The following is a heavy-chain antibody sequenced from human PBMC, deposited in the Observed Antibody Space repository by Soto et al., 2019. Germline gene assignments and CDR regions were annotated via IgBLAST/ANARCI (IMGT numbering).Heavy chain of an antibody. Sequence: SVKVSCKASRYTFNSYAITWVRQAPGQGLEWMGGIIPILGTTKYAQKFQGRVTMTADEPTSTAYMELSGLRSEDRAVYYCAAGGRDGYIKWGQGTQVTVSS. CDR1: RYTFNSYA. V-gene: IGHV1-69*13. CDR3: AAGGRDGYIK. J-gene: IGHJ4*02. CDR2: IIPILGTT. D-gene: IGHD6-25*01.